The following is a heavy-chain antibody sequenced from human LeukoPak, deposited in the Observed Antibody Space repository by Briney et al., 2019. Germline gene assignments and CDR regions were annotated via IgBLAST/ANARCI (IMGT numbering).Heavy chain of an antibody. CDR2: IGTSSTTI. Sequence: PGGSLRLSCAASGFTFSSYTMNWVRQPPGKGLEWVSNIGTSSTTIYYADSVKGRFTISRDNAKNSLYLQMNSLRAEDTAVYYCARRYKTIFGDAFDIWGQGTMVTVSS. D-gene: IGHD3-3*01. J-gene: IGHJ3*02. V-gene: IGHV3-48*01. CDR1: GFTFSSYT. CDR3: ARRYKTIFGDAFDI.